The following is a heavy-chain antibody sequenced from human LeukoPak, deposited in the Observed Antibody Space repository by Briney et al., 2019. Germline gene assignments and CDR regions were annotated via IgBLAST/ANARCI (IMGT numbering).Heavy chain of an antibody. CDR1: GGSISSYY. Sequence: SETLSLTCTVSGGSISSYYWSWIRQPPGKGLEWIGYIYYSGSTNYNPSLKSRVTISVDTSKNQFSLKLSSVTAADTAVYYCARGRGGYDLRYFQHWGQGTLVTVSS. V-gene: IGHV4-59*12. CDR3: ARGRGGYDLRYFQH. J-gene: IGHJ1*01. CDR2: IYYSGST. D-gene: IGHD5-12*01.